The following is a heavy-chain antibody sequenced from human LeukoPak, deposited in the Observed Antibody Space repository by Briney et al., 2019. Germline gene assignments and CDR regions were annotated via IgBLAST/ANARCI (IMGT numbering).Heavy chain of an antibody. CDR3: ARIITMIVVVHDAFDI. CDR2: IYYSGST. J-gene: IGHJ3*02. D-gene: IGHD3-22*01. Sequence: PSETLSLTCTVSGGSISSSSYYWGWIRQPPGKGLEWIGSIYYSGSTYYNPSLKSRVTLSVDTSKNQFSLKLSSVTAADTAVYYCARIITMIVVVHDAFDIWGQGTMVTVSS. CDR1: GGSISSSSYY. V-gene: IGHV4-39*01.